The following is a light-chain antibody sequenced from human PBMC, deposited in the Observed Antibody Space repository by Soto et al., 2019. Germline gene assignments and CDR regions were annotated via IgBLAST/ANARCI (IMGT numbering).Light chain of an antibody. CDR2: AAS. CDR3: QQLNSYPIT. Sequence: DIQLTQSPSFLSASVGDRVTITCRASQGLSSDLAWYQQKPGKAPKLLIYAASTLQSGVTSRFSGSGSGTEFTLTISSLQPEDFATYYCQQLNSYPITCGQGTRLEIK. V-gene: IGKV1-9*01. J-gene: IGKJ5*01. CDR1: QGLSSD.